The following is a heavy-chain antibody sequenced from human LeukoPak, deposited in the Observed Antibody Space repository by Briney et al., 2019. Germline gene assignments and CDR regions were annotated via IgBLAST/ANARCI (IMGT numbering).Heavy chain of an antibody. CDR1: GYTFGSYS. CDR2: VNTYNGDT. V-gene: IGHV1-18*01. D-gene: IGHD2-15*01. CDR3: ARGRAAPDDFDL. Sequence: ASVKVSCKASGYTFGSYSINWVRQAPGQGLAWLGWVNTYNGDTKYTQKFQGRVSLTTDSSASTAYMELTNLKSDDTGIYYCARGRAAPDDFDLWGQGTPVTVSS. J-gene: IGHJ4*02.